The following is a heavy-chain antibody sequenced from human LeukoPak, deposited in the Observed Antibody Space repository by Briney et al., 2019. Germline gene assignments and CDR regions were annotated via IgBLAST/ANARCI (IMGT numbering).Heavy chain of an antibody. Sequence: VASVKVSCKASGGTFSSYAISWVRQAPGQGLEWMGGIIPIFGTANYAQKFQGRVTITADKSTSTAYMELSSLRSEDTAVYYCARGVVRSRRDGYKDGFDYWGQGTLVTVSS. CDR3: ARGVVRSRRDGYKDGFDY. D-gene: IGHD5-24*01. CDR1: GGTFSSYA. V-gene: IGHV1-69*06. CDR2: IIPIFGTA. J-gene: IGHJ4*02.